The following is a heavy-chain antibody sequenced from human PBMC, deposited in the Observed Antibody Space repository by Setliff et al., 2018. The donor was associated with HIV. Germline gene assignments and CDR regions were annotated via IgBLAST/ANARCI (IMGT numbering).Heavy chain of an antibody. CDR3: ARHRDPPGTSWIFYYYYMDL. J-gene: IGHJ6*03. CDR2: IYQSGST. CDR1: GYSISSGYY. D-gene: IGHD6-13*01. Sequence: SETLSLTCAVSGYSISSGYYWGWLRQPPGKRLEWLGSIYQSGSTPYNPSLSSRLTISVDTSKNQLSLRLTSVTAADTGVYYCARHRDPPGTSWIFYYYYMDLWGGGTTVTVSS. V-gene: IGHV4-38-2*01.